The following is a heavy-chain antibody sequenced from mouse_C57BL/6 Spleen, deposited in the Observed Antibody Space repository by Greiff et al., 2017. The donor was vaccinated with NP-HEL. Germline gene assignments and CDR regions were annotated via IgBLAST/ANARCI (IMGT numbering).Heavy chain of an antibody. CDR2: ISSGSSTI. V-gene: IGHV5-17*01. Sequence: DVMLVESGGGLVKPGGSLKLSCAASGFTFSDYGMHWVRQAPEKGLEWVAYISSGSSTIYYADTVKGRFTISRDNAKNTLFLQMTSLRSEDTAMYYGARSLLRPLYYFDYWGQGTTLTVSS. CDR3: ARSLLRPLYYFDY. D-gene: IGHD1-1*01. CDR1: GFTFSDYG. J-gene: IGHJ2*01.